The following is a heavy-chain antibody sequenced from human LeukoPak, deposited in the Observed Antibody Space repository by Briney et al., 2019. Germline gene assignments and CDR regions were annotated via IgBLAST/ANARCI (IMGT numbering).Heavy chain of an antibody. CDR3: ATIAVGAFDI. Sequence: GESLKISCKGSGYSFNTYWIGWVRQVPGKGLEWMGIIYPSDSDTKYSPSFQGQVTISTDKSIKTAYLQWSSLKASDTAMYYCATIAVGAFDIWGQGTMVTVSS. CDR2: IYPSDSDT. J-gene: IGHJ3*02. V-gene: IGHV5-51*01. D-gene: IGHD6-19*01. CDR1: GYSFNTYW.